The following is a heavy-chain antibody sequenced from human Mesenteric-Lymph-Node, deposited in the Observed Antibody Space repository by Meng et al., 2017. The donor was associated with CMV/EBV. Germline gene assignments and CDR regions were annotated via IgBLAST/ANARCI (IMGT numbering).Heavy chain of an antibody. CDR3: ARVEMATIGDSYFDL. J-gene: IGHJ2*01. V-gene: IGHV3-74*01. Sequence: SGFTFSTHWMNWARQPPGKGLVWVSRISSDGTSTTYADSVKGRFTISRDNAKNTLYLQMNSLRDEDTAVYYCARVEMATIGDSYFDLWGRGTLVTVSS. CDR2: ISSDGTST. D-gene: IGHD5-24*01. CDR1: GFTFSTHW.